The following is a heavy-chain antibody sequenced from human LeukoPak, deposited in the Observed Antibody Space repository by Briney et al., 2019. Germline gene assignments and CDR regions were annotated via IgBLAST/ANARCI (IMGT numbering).Heavy chain of an antibody. Sequence: GGSLRLSCAASGFTFDDYTMHWVRQAPEKGLEWVSLISWDGGSRYYADSVKGRFTISRDNAKNSLYLQINSLTADDTAVYYCARDRGDGGSLDYWGQGTLVTVSS. J-gene: IGHJ4*02. CDR3: ARDRGDGGSLDY. D-gene: IGHD1-26*01. V-gene: IGHV3-43*01. CDR2: ISWDGGSR. CDR1: GFTFDDYT.